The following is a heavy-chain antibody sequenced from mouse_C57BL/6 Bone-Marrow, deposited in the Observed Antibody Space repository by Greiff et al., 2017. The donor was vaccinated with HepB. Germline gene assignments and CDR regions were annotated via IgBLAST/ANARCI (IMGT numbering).Heavy chain of an antibody. CDR1: GYSITSDY. J-gene: IGHJ1*03. D-gene: IGHD1-1*01. CDR2: ISYSGGT. Sequence: EVQLQQSGPGLAKPSQTLSLTCSVPGYSITSDYWNWIRKFPGNKLEYMGYISYSGGTYYNPSLKSRISITRDTSKNQYYLQLNSVTTEDTATYYCARHLYYGSSYWYFDVWGTGTTVTVSS. CDR3: ARHLYYGSSYWYFDV. V-gene: IGHV3-8*01.